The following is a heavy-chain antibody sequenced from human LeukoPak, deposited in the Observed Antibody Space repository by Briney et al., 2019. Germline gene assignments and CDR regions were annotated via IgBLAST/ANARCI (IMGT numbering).Heavy chain of an antibody. CDR2: IYYSGST. V-gene: IGHV4-59*01. Sequence: SETLSLTCTVSGGSISSYYWSWIRQPPGKGLEWIGYIYYSGSTNYNPSLKSRVTISVDTSKNQFSLKLSSVTAADTAVYYCARPAGGYYDSSGYYYEEFAFDIWGQGTMVTVSS. CDR1: GGSISSYY. CDR3: ARPAGGYYDSSGYYYEEFAFDI. J-gene: IGHJ3*02. D-gene: IGHD3-22*01.